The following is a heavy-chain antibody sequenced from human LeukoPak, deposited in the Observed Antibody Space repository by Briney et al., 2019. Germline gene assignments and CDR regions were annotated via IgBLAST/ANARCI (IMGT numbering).Heavy chain of an antibody. D-gene: IGHD2-15*01. CDR2: ISSSGSTI. CDR3: AKDGPYCSGGSCGFDY. J-gene: IGHJ4*02. Sequence: GGSLRLSCAASGFTFSDYYMSWIRQAPGKGLEWVSYISSSGSTIYYADSVKGRFTISRDNSKNTLYLQMNSLRAEDTAVYYCAKDGPYCSGGSCGFDYWGQGTLVTVSS. CDR1: GFTFSDYY. V-gene: IGHV3-11*04.